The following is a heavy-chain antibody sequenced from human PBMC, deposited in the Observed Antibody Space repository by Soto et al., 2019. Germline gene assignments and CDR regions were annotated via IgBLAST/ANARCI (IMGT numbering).Heavy chain of an antibody. CDR3: ARAGYCISTSCYWEFDP. CDR1: GFTFSSYG. D-gene: IGHD2-2*03. Sequence: GGSLRLSCAASGFTFSSYGMHWVRQAPGRGLEWVAVIWYDGSTKYYADSVKGRFTISRDNSKNTLYLQMNSLRAEDTAVYYCARAGYCISTSCYWEFDPWGQGTLVTVSS. CDR2: IWYDGSTK. V-gene: IGHV3-33*01. J-gene: IGHJ5*02.